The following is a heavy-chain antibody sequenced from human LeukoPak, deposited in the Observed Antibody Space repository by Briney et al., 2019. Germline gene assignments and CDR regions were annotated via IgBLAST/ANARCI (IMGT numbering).Heavy chain of an antibody. J-gene: IGHJ3*02. CDR3: AKSIWHDSSGYYTTDAFDI. V-gene: IGHV1-46*01. Sequence: ASVKVSCKASGYTFTSYDINWVRQAPGQGLEWMGIINPSGGSTSYAQKFQGRVTMTRDMSTSTVYMELSSLRSEDTAVYYCAKSIWHDSSGYYTTDAFDIWGQGTMVTVSS. CDR1: GYTFTSYD. D-gene: IGHD3-22*01. CDR2: INPSGGST.